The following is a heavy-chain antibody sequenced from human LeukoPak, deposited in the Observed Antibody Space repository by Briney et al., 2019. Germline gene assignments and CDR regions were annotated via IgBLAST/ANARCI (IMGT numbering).Heavy chain of an antibody. CDR1: GHSFTSYW. J-gene: IGHJ4*02. D-gene: IGHD6-13*01. V-gene: IGHV5-51*01. Sequence: GESLKISCKGSGHSFTSYWIGWVRQMPGKGLEWMGIIYPCDSDTRYSPSFQGQVTISADKSISTAYLRWSSLKASDTAMYYCARSIAAADPFDYWGQGTLVTVSS. CDR3: ARSIAAADPFDY. CDR2: IYPCDSDT.